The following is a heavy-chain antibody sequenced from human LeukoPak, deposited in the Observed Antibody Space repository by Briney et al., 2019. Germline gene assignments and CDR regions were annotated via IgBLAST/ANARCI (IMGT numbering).Heavy chain of an antibody. Sequence: PSETLSLTCTVSGGSISSYYWSWIRQPPGKGLEWIGYTYYSGSTNYNPSLKSRVTISVDTSKNQFSLKLSSVTAADTAVYYCARCIAVAGMFGWFDPWGQGTLVTVSS. J-gene: IGHJ5*02. V-gene: IGHV4-59*01. CDR3: ARCIAVAGMFGWFDP. CDR2: TYYSGST. CDR1: GGSISSYY. D-gene: IGHD6-19*01.